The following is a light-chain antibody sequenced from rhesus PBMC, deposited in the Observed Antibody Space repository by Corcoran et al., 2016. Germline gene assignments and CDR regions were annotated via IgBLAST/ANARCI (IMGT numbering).Light chain of an antibody. Sequence: DIQMTQSPASLSASVGDTVTITCRASQDISSYLAWYQQKPGKAPKPLIYYASNLESGVPSRFSGGGSGTEFTLTISSLQPEDFATYYCQQYNSAPLPFGGGTKVEIK. J-gene: IGKJ4*01. CDR3: QQYNSAPLP. V-gene: IGKV1-37*01. CDR2: YAS. CDR1: QDISSY.